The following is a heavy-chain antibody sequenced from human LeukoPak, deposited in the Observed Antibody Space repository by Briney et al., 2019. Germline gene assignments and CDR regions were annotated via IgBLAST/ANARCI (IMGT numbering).Heavy chain of an antibody. CDR2: IYSGGST. V-gene: IGHV3-66*01. J-gene: IGHJ4*02. CDR3: ALTVRDD. Sequence: PGGSLRLSCAASGFTFSSYSMNWVRQAPGKGLEWVSVIYSGGSTYYADSVKGRFTISRDNSKNTLYLQMNSLRAEDTAVYYCALTVRDDWGQGTLVTVSS. D-gene: IGHD7-27*01. CDR1: GFTFSSYS.